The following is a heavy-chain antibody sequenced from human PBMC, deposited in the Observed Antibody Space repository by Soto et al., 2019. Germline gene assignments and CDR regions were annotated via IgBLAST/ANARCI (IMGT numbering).Heavy chain of an antibody. CDR1: GYTFTSYA. V-gene: IGHV1-3*01. J-gene: IGHJ4*02. D-gene: IGHD2-15*01. CDR2: INAGNGNT. Sequence: ASVKVSCKASGYTFTSYAIHWVRQAPGQRLEWMGWINAGNGNTKYSQKFQGRVTVTRDTSASTAYMELSSLRSEDTAVYYCASGVVVAAPFDYWGQGTLVTVSS. CDR3: ASGVVVAAPFDY.